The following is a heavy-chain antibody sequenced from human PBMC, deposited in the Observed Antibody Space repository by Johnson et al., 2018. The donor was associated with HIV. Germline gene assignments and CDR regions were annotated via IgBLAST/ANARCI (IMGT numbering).Heavy chain of an antibody. J-gene: IGHJ3*02. CDR1: GFTFSSYW. Sequence: VYLVESGGGLVQPGGSLRLSCAASGFTFSSYWMSWVRQAPGKGLEWVANIKQDGSEKYYVDSVKGRFTISRDNSENPLYLQMNSLRAEDTAVYYCAKATMSGNLHPAGAFDIWGQGTMVTVSS. CDR3: AKATMSGNLHPAGAFDI. CDR2: IKQDGSEK. D-gene: IGHD1-26*01. V-gene: IGHV3-7*05.